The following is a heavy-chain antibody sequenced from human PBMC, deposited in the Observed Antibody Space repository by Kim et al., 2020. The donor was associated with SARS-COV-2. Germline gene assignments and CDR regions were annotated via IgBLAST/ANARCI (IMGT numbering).Heavy chain of an antibody. CDR3: ARDLDCSGGRCYYYYYY. CDR2: ISYDGSNK. Sequence: GGSLRLSCAASGFTFSSSAMHWVRQAPGKGLEWVAVISYDGSNKYYADSVKGRFTISRDNSKNTLYLQMNSLRAEDTAVYYCARDLDCSGGRCYYYYYY. D-gene: IGHD2-15*01. V-gene: IGHV3-30*04. J-gene: IGHJ6*03. CDR1: GFTFSSSA.